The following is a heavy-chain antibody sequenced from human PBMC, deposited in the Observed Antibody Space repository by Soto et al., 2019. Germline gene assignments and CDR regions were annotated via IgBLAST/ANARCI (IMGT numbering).Heavy chain of an antibody. CDR3: ARETYGSGSYYKDAPPPYYYYGMDV. CDR2: IIPILGIA. J-gene: IGHJ6*02. D-gene: IGHD3-10*01. Sequence: SLKLSCKSSGGTFSSYTISWVRQAPGQGLEWMGRIIPILGIANYAQKFQGRVTITADKSTSTAYMELSSLRSEDTAVYYCARETYGSGSYYKDAPPPYYYYGMDVLG. CDR1: GGTFSSYT. V-gene: IGHV1-69*04.